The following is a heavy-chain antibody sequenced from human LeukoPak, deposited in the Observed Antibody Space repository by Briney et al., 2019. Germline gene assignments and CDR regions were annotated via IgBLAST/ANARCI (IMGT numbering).Heavy chain of an antibody. CDR3: SRSGAGRDYLDS. CDR2: IRSRAYGGTP. J-gene: IGHJ4*02. D-gene: IGHD3-10*01. Sequence: PGGSLRLSCTGSGFTFGDYALNWVRQAPGKGLEWVGFIRSRAYGGTPEYAASVKGRLIISRDDSKSSAYLQMNSLKTEDTAVYYCSRSGAGRDYLDSWGQGTLVTVSS. CDR1: GFTFGDYA. V-gene: IGHV3-49*04.